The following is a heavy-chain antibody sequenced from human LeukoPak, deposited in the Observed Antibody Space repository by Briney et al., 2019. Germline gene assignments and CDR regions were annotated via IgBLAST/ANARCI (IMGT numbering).Heavy chain of an antibody. CDR3: ARAEPSSSTTFDY. J-gene: IGHJ4*02. D-gene: IGHD2-2*01. Sequence: ASQTLSLTCTVSGGSISSGDYYWGRIRQPRGKGLEWIGYIYYSGSTYYSPSLKSRVTISVDTSKNQFSLKLSSVTAADTAVYYCARAEPSSSTTFDYWGQGTLVTVSS. CDR2: IYYSGST. CDR1: GGSISSGDYY. V-gene: IGHV4-30-4*08.